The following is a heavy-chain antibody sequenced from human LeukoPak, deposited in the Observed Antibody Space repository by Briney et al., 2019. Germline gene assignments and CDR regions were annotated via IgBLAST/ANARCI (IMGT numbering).Heavy chain of an antibody. CDR3: GRALGSPLDY. D-gene: IGHD1-26*01. J-gene: IGHJ4*02. V-gene: IGHV3-74*01. CDR1: GFSFSSDW. CDR2: INSDGTSA. Sequence: GGSLRLSCAASGFSFSSDWMHWVRQVPGEGLVWVSRINSDGTSAAYADSVKGRFTISRDNAKNTLYLQMNSLRVEDTAVYYCGRALGSPLDYWGQGTLVTVSA.